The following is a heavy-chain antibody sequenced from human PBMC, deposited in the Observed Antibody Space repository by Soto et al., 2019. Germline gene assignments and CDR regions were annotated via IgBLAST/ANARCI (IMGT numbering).Heavy chain of an antibody. CDR1: GFTFSSDW. V-gene: IGHV3-74*01. CDR3: IRDNYTSGWYTFDS. D-gene: IGHD6-19*01. Sequence: EVQLVESGGGLVQPGGSLRLSCVASGFTFSSDWMHWVRQPPGKGLVWISRVNTDGSTTNYADSVKGRFPISRDNAKNTLYLQMDSLRAEDTAVYYCIRDNYTSGWYTFDSWGQGTQVTVSS. J-gene: IGHJ4*02. CDR2: VNTDGSTT.